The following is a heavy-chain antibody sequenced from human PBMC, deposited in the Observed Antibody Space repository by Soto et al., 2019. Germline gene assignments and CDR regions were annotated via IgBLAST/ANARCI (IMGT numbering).Heavy chain of an antibody. CDR3: CPYSSGAEYFQH. V-gene: IGHV1-24*01. Sequence: ASVKVSCKVSGYTLTELSMHWVRQAPGKGLEWMGGFDPEDGETIYAQKFQGRVTMTEDTSTDTAYMELSSLKTEDTAVYYCCPYSSGAEYFQHWGQGTLVTVSS. CDR2: FDPEDGET. J-gene: IGHJ1*01. CDR1: GYTLTELS. D-gene: IGHD6-19*01.